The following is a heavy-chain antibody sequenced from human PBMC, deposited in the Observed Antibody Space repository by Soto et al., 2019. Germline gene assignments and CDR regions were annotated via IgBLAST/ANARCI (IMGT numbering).Heavy chain of an antibody. CDR1: GGSISSSSYY. CDR3: ARRTVNIRTFYSGLKTHCFDY. V-gene: IGHV4-39*01. CDR2: IYYSGST. Sequence: QLQLQESGPGLVKPSETLSLTCAVSGGSISSSSYYWGWIRQPPGKGLEWIGSIYYSGSTYYTPSPQSRVAISVDTSKNHFSLKLNSVTAADTAVYYCARRTVNIRTFYSGLKTHCFDYWGQGTLVTVSS. D-gene: IGHD6-19*01. J-gene: IGHJ4*02.